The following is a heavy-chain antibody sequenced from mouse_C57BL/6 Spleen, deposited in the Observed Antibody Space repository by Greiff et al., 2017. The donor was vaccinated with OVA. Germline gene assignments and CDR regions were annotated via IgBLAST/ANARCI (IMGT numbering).Heavy chain of an antibody. CDR1: GYTFTSYW. CDR2: IDPSDSEN. D-gene: IGHD2-3*01. V-gene: IGHV1-52*01. CDR3: ARGIYDGYDVAY. Sequence: QVQLQQSGAELVRPGSSVKLSCKASGYTFTSYWMHWVKQRPIQGLEWIGNIDPSDSENNYNQKFKDKATLTVDKSSSTAYMQLSSLTSEDSAVYYCARGIYDGYDVAYWGQGTLVTVSA. J-gene: IGHJ3*01.